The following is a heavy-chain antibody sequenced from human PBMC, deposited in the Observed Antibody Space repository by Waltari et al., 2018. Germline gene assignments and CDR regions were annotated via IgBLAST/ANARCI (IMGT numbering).Heavy chain of an antibody. CDR2: ISSSGSTI. Sequence: EVQLVESGGGLVQPGGSLRLSCAASGFTLSSYDMNWVRQAPGKGLEWVSYISSSGSTIYYADSVKGRFTISRDNAKNSLYLQMNSLRAEDTAVYYCARVLVTATDYWGQGTLVTVSS. CDR1: GFTLSSYD. J-gene: IGHJ4*02. CDR3: ARVLVTATDY. D-gene: IGHD2-21*02. V-gene: IGHV3-48*03.